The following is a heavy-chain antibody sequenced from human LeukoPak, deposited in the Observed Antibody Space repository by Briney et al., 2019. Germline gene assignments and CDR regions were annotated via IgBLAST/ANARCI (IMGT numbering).Heavy chain of an antibody. CDR2: IYPGDADT. D-gene: IGHD4-17*01. CDR3: ARLNSGDYADY. J-gene: IGHJ4*02. Sequence: GGPLQISCQASGYRFTSSWIGGVRQMHGKGLEWMGIIYPGDADTRYSPSFQGQVSISADKSIRTAYLQWSSLKASDTAMYYCARLNSGDYADYWGQGTLVTVSS. V-gene: IGHV5-51*01. CDR1: GYRFTSSW.